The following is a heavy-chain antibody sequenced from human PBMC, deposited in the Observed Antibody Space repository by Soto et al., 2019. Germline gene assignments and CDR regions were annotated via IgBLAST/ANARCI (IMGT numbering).Heavy chain of an antibody. CDR3: ARGGEWPSSGYDY. J-gene: IGHJ4*02. V-gene: IGHV3-48*03. D-gene: IGHD3-22*01. CDR2: ISSSGTTI. Sequence: GSLRLSCAASGFTLSSYEMNWVRQAPGKGLEWVSKISSSGTTIYYADSVKGRFTISRDNVKNSVYLQMNSLRGEDTAVYYCARGGEWPSSGYDYWGQGTLVTVSS. CDR1: GFTLSSYE.